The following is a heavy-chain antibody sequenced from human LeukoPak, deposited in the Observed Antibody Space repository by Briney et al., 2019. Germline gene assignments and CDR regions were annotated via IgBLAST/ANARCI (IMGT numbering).Heavy chain of an antibody. V-gene: IGHV1-69*04. D-gene: IGHD2/OR15-2a*01. J-gene: IGHJ1*01. CDR1: GGTFSSYA. CDR3: AREGTTRDTLFQH. Sequence: ASVKVSCKASGGTFSSYAISWVRQAPGQGLEWMGRIIPILGVANYAQKFQGRVTITADKSTSTAYMELSSLRSGDTAVYYCAREGTTRDTLFQHWGQGTLVTVSS. CDR2: IIPILGVA.